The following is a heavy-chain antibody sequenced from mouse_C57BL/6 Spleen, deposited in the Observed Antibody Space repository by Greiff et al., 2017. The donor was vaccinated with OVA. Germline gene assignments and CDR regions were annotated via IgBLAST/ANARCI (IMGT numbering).Heavy chain of an antibody. V-gene: IGHV1-42*01. CDR1: GYSFTGYY. CDR3: ARADYDGYYAMDY. D-gene: IGHD2-3*01. J-gene: IGHJ4*01. CDR2: INPSTGGT. Sequence: VQLKESGPELVKPGASVKISCKASGYSFTGYYMNWVKQSPEKSLEWIGEINPSTGGTTYNQKFKAKATLTVDKSSSTAYMQLKSLTSEDSAVYYCARADYDGYYAMDYWGQGTTVTVSS.